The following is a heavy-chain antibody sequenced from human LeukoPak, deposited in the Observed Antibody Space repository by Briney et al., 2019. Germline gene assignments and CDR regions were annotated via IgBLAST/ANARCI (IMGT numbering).Heavy chain of an antibody. V-gene: IGHV1-18*01. CDR1: GYTFTSYG. CDR2: ISAYNGNT. J-gene: IGHJ4*02. D-gene: IGHD2-2*01. CDR3: ARDPKNSSSRKWIDY. Sequence: RWASVKVSCKASGYTFTSYGISWVRQAPGQGLEWTGWISAYNGNTNYAQKLQGRVTMTTDTSTSTAYMELRSLRSDDTAVYYCARDPKNSSSRKWIDYWGQGTLVTVSS.